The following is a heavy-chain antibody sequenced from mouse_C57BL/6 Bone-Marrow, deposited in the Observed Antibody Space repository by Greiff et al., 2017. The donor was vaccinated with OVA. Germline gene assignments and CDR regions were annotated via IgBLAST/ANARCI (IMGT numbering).Heavy chain of an antibody. D-gene: IGHD2-12*01. CDR3: ARGEANYSHYYAMDY. J-gene: IGHJ4*01. CDR1: GYTFTDHT. Sequence: VQLQQSDAELVKPGASVKISCKVSGYTFTDHTIHWMKQRPEQGLEWIGYIYPRDGSTKYNEKFKGKATLTADKSSSTAYMQLNSLTSEDSAVYFYARGEANYSHYYAMDYWGQGTSVTVSS. CDR2: IYPRDGST. V-gene: IGHV1-78*01.